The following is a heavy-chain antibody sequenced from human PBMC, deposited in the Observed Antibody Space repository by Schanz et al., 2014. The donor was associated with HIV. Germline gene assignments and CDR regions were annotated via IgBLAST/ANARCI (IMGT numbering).Heavy chain of an antibody. J-gene: IGHJ3*02. CDR2: ISWNSGSI. D-gene: IGHD3-16*01. V-gene: IGHV3-9*01. CDR1: GFRFSSHA. CDR3: AKEMVSRYYGDAFNI. Sequence: EVQLLESGGGLVQPGESLRLSCAVSGFRFSSHAMTWVRQAPGKGLKWVSGISWNSGSIGYADSVKGRFTISRDNAKNTLYLQMNSLRAEDTALYYCAKEMVSRYYGDAFNIWGQGTMVTVSS.